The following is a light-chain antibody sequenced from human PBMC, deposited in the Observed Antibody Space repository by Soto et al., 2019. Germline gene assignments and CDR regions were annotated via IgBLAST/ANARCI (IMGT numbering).Light chain of an antibody. V-gene: IGKV3-20*01. CDR2: GAS. CDR3: QQYGSSPPAT. J-gene: IGKJ4*01. CDR1: QSVSSSY. Sequence: EIVLTQSPGTLSLSPGERATLSCRASQSVSSSYLAWYQQKPGQAPRLLIYGASSRATGIPDRFSGSGSGTDFTLTISRLGPEDFAVYYCQQYGSSPPATFGGGTKVEIK.